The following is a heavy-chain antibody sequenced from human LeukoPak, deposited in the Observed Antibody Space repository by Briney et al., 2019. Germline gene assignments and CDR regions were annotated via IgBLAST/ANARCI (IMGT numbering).Heavy chain of an antibody. CDR1: GFSFSTSG. J-gene: IGHJ4*02. CDR2: LQNDGSEK. Sequence: SGGSLGLSCAPSGFSFSTSGMHWVRQAPGKGLEWVGFLQNDGSEKYFADSVKGRFTISRDNSKNTLYLQMNSLRAEDTAVYYCARESSRIAIGTLDFWGQGTLVTVSS. D-gene: IGHD6-13*01. CDR3: ARESSRIAIGTLDF. V-gene: IGHV3-30*02.